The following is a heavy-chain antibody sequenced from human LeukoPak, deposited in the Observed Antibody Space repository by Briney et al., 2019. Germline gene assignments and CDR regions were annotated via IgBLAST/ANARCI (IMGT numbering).Heavy chain of an antibody. J-gene: IGHJ4*02. CDR1: GGSVSSSSYY. V-gene: IGHV4-39*02. Sequence: SETLSLTCTVSGGSVSSSSYYWVWIRPPPGKGLEWIGNIYYSGSTSYNPSLKSRVTISVDTSRNQFSLKLTSVTAADTAVYYCAREGSGAGQDYWGQGTQVTVSS. CDR3: AREGSGAGQDY. D-gene: IGHD1-26*01. CDR2: IYYSGST.